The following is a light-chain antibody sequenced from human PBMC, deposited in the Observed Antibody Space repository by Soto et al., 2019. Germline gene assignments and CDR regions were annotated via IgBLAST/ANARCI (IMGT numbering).Light chain of an antibody. CDR1: QRVSSN. CDR2: GAS. Sequence: EIVMTQSPATLSVSPGERATLSCRASQRVSSNLAWYQQKPGQAPRLLIYGASTRATGIPARFSGSGSGTEFTLTLSSLQSEDFAVYYCQQYNNWPPWTFGQGTKVAIK. CDR3: QQYNNWPPWT. V-gene: IGKV3-15*01. J-gene: IGKJ1*01.